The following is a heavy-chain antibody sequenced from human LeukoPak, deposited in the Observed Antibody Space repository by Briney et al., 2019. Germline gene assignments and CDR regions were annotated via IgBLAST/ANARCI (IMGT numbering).Heavy chain of an antibody. D-gene: IGHD5-12*01. CDR3: AGASGSGYYGMDV. V-gene: IGHV1-2*02. Sequence: GASVKVSCKTSGYTLTDYYMHWVRQAPGQGLKWMGWINPKNGGTKYTQKFQDRVTMTRDTSISTVYMELSSLRSDDTAVYYCAGASGSGYYGMDVWGQGTTVTVSS. CDR1: GYTLTDYY. CDR2: INPKNGGT. J-gene: IGHJ6*02.